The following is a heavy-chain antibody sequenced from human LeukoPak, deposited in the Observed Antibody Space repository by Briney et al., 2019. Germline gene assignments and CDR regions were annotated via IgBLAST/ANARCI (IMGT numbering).Heavy chain of an antibody. CDR3: ASLPITMVRGVKNWFDP. J-gene: IGHJ5*02. V-gene: IGHV4-39*01. D-gene: IGHD3-10*01. CDR2: IYYSGST. CDR1: GGSISSSSYY. Sequence: PSETLSLTCTVSGGSISSSSYYWGWIRQPPGKGLEWIGSIYYSGSTYYNPSLKSRVTISVDTSKNEFSLKLSSVTAADTAVYYCASLPITMVRGVKNWFDPWGQGTLVTVSS.